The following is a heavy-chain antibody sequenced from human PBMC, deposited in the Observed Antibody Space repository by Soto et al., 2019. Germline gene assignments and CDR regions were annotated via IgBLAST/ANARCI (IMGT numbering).Heavy chain of an antibody. J-gene: IGHJ4*02. D-gene: IGHD2-15*01. CDR1: GFTVSSNY. CDR3: GFGRILYY. Sequence: EVQLVESGGDMIQSGGSLRLSCAASGFTVSSNYMSWVRQAPGKGLEWVSGIYSGGSTYYADSVKGRFTISRDNSKNTLYFQMNSLRAEDTAVYYCGFGRILYYWGQGTLVTVSS. V-gene: IGHV3-53*01. CDR2: IYSGGST.